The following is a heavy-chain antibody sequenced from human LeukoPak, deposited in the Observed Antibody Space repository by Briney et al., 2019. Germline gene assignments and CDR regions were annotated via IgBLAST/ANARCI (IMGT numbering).Heavy chain of an antibody. J-gene: IGHJ5*02. Sequence: GGSLRLSCAASGFTFSSYAMNWDRQAPGRGLEWVSYIGPSGPAIYYADSVKGRFTISRDNAKNSLYLQMNSLRAEDTAVYYCARAGYRSKYRNTFNWFDPWGQGTLVTVSS. D-gene: IGHD2/OR15-2a*01. CDR1: GFTFSSYA. V-gene: IGHV3-48*01. CDR3: ARAGYRSKYRNTFNWFDP. CDR2: IGPSGPAI.